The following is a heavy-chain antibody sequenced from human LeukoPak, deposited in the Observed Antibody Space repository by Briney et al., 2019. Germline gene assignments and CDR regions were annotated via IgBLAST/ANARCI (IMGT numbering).Heavy chain of an antibody. CDR1: GYTFTGYY. Sequence: GASVKVSCKASGYTFTGYYMHWVRQAPGQWLEWMGWITPNSGGTNYAQKFQGWVTMTRDTSISTAYMELSRLRSDDTAVYYCARGALLWFGELLEEWFDPWGQGTLVTVSS. CDR3: ARGALLWFGELLEEWFDP. J-gene: IGHJ5*02. V-gene: IGHV1-2*04. D-gene: IGHD3-10*01. CDR2: ITPNSGGT.